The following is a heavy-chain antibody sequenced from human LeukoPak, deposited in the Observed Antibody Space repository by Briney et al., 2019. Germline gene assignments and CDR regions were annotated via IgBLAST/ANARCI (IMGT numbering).Heavy chain of an antibody. V-gene: IGHV4-4*07. J-gene: IGHJ5*02. CDR2: IYTSGSI. CDR3: ARDSGYDFWSGYISQHNWFDP. Sequence: PSETLSLTCTVSGGSISSYYWSWIRQPAGKGLEWIGRIYTSGSINYNPSLKSRVTMSVDTSKNQFSLELSSVTAADTAVYYCARDSGYDFWSGYISQHNWFDPWGQGTLVTVSS. CDR1: GGSISSYY. D-gene: IGHD3-3*01.